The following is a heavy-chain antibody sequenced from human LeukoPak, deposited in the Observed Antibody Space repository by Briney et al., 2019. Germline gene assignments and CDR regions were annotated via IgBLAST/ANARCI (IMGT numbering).Heavy chain of an antibody. D-gene: IGHD6-6*01. CDR1: GFTFSSYG. J-gene: IGHJ4*02. CDR2: ISGSGEST. Sequence: GGSLRLSCAASGFTFSSYGMSWVRQAPGKGLEWVSDISGSGESTHYADSVKGRFTISRDNSKNTLYLQMSSLRGEDTAVYYCSKGANRTSSSSHEYWGERALVTVSS. V-gene: IGHV3-23*01. CDR3: SKGANRTSSSSHEY.